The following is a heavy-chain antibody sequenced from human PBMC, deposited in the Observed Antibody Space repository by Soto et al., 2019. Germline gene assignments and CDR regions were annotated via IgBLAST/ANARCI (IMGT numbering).Heavy chain of an antibody. Sequence: SGATLINPTQTLTLTCAFSGFSHTTRGMHVSWIRQSPGKALEWLARIDWDDGKLYSTSVRTRLGISKDTSKHQVVLKTTSMAPRDTATYYCARTYDYGDYGVLEYWGQGIRVIVS. CDR3: ARTYDYGDYGVLEY. CDR1: GFSHTTRGMH. CDR2: IDWDDGK. J-gene: IGHJ4*02. V-gene: IGHV2-70*04. D-gene: IGHD4-17*01.